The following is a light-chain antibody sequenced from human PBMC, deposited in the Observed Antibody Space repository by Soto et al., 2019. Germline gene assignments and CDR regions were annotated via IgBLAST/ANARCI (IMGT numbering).Light chain of an antibody. CDR3: SSYTSSSTLVV. CDR1: SNDIGDYYY. V-gene: IGLV2-14*01. J-gene: IGLJ2*01. CDR2: DVN. Sequence: QSALTQPASVSGSPGQSITISCTGTSNDIGDYYYVSWYQQHPGRAPKLMIYDVNHRPSGVSSRFSASKSGHTASLTISGLRAEDEADYSCSSYTSSSTLVVFGGGTKLTVL.